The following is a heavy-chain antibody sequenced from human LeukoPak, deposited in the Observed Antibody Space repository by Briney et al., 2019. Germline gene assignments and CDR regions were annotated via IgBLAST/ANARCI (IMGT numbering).Heavy chain of an antibody. CDR3: ARELTIFGVVGNWFDP. CDR2: IIPIFGTA. Sequence: GASVKVSCKASGGTFSSNAISWVRQAPGQGLEWMGGIIPIFGTANYAQKFQGRVTITADESTSTAYMELSSLRSEDTAVYYCARELTIFGVVGNWFDPWRQGTLVTVSS. D-gene: IGHD3-3*01. CDR1: GGTFSSNA. J-gene: IGHJ5*02. V-gene: IGHV1-69*13.